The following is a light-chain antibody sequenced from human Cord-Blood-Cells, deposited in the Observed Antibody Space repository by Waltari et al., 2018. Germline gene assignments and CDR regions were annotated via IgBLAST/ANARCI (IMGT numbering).Light chain of an antibody. Sequence: QSALTQPASVSGSPGQSITISCPGTSSDVGGYNYVSWYQQHPGKARKLMIYEVSNRPSGVSNRFSGSKSGNTASLTISGLQAEDEADYYCSSYTSSSTLVFGGGTKLTVL. CDR1: SSDVGGYNY. CDR3: SSYTSSSTLV. J-gene: IGLJ2*01. V-gene: IGLV2-14*01. CDR2: EVS.